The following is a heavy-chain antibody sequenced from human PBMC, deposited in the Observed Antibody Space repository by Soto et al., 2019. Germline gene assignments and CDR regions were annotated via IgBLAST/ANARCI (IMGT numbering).Heavy chain of an antibody. V-gene: IGHV4-59*01. D-gene: IGHD2-15*01. Sequence: SETLSLTCTVSGGSISSYYWSWIRQPPGKGLEWIGYIYYSGSTNYNPSLKSRVTISVDTSKNQFSPRLSSVTAADTAVYYCARDAGYCSGGSCYGRREYYFDYWGQGTLVTVSS. CDR2: IYYSGST. CDR3: ARDAGYCSGGSCYGRREYYFDY. CDR1: GGSISSYY. J-gene: IGHJ4*02.